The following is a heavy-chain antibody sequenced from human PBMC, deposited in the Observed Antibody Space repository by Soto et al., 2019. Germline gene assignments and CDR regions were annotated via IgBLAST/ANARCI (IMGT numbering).Heavy chain of an antibody. J-gene: IGHJ4*02. Sequence: GGSLRLSCAASGFSFRSYAMSWVRQAPGKGLEWVSTIADSGGNTYYADSVKGRFTISRDNSKNTLYLQMNSLRAEDTAVYYCAKDGKVAAAAPSYWGQGTLVTVSS. CDR1: GFSFRSYA. CDR3: AKDGKVAAAAPSY. D-gene: IGHD6-13*01. V-gene: IGHV3-23*01. CDR2: IADSGGNT.